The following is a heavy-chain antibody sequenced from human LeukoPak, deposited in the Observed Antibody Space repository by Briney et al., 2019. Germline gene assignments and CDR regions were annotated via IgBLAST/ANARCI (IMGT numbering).Heavy chain of an antibody. CDR2: ISSSSSYI. CDR3: AREDHSGYQDY. D-gene: IGHD5-12*01. Sequence: GGSLRLSCAASGFTFSSYSMNWVRQAPGRGLEWVSSISSSSSYIYYADSVKVRFTISRDNAKNSLYLQMNSLRAEDTAVYYCAREDHSGYQDYWGQGTLVTVSS. CDR1: GFTFSSYS. V-gene: IGHV3-21*01. J-gene: IGHJ4*02.